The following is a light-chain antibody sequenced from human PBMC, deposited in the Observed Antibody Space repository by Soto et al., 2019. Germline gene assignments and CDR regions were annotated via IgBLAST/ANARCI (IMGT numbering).Light chain of an antibody. CDR3: SSYACSYNVV. CDR1: SSDVGGYNY. V-gene: IGLV2-8*01. CDR2: EVS. Sequence: QSVLTQPPSASGSPGQSVTISCTGTSSDVGGYNYVSWYQQYPGKAPKLMIYEVSKGASGVPDRFSGSKSGNTASLTVSGLQAEDEADYYCSSYACSYNVVFGGGTKLTVL. J-gene: IGLJ3*02.